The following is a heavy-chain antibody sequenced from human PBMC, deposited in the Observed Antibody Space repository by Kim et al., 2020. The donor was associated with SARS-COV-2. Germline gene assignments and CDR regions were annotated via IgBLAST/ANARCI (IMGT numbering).Heavy chain of an antibody. V-gene: IGHV4-61*01. D-gene: IGHD6-19*01. CDR3: ASAHGDSSGWGVFDY. CDR2: IYYSGST. Sequence: SETLSLTCTVSGGSVSSGSYYWSWIRQPPGKGLEWIGYIYYSGSTNYNPSLKSRVTISVDTSKNQFSLKLSSVTAADTAVYYCASAHGDSSGWGVFDYWGQGTLVTVSS. CDR1: GGSVSSGSYY. J-gene: IGHJ4*02.